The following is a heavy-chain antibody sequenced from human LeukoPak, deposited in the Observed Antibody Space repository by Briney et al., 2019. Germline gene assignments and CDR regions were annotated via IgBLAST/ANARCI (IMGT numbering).Heavy chain of an antibody. CDR1: GGSISSYY. J-gene: IGHJ3*02. D-gene: IGHD3-3*01. Sequence: SEILSLTCTVSGGSISSYYWSWIRQPPGKGLEWIGYIYYSGSTNYNPSLKSRVTISVDTSKNQFSLKLSSVTAADTAVYYCARQNPVLRFLEWTNYDAFDIWGQGTMVTVSS. CDR2: IYYSGST. CDR3: ARQNPVLRFLEWTNYDAFDI. V-gene: IGHV4-59*01.